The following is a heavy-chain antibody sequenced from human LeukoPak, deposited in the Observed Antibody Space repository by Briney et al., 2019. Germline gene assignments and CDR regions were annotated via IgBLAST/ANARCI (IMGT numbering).Heavy chain of an antibody. CDR2: ISDSGSD. V-gene: IGHV4-59*08. CDR1: GASMSNYY. CDR3: ARHRRNYYGTGGSPFDF. D-gene: IGHD3-10*01. Sequence: PSETLSLTCTISGASMSNYYWSWVRQPPGKRPEWMAYISDSGSDIYNPSLKSRVAISVDTSKNQFSLKVTSVTAADTAVYFCARHRRNYYGTGGSPFDFWGQGILVTVSS. J-gene: IGHJ4*02.